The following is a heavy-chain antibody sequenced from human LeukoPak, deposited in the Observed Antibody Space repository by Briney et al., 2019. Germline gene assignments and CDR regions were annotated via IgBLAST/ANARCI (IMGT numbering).Heavy chain of an antibody. CDR1: GFTVSSNY. D-gene: IGHD3-3*01. J-gene: IGHJ4*02. Sequence: GGSLRLSCAASGFTVSSNYMSWVRQAPGKGLECVSAIYSGDNTYYADSVKGRFTISRDNSKNTLYLQMNSLRAEDTAVYYCARSRSITIFGVVRGDRYYFDYWGQGTLVTVSS. CDR2: IYSGDNT. CDR3: ARSRSITIFGVVRGDRYYFDY. V-gene: IGHV3-53*01.